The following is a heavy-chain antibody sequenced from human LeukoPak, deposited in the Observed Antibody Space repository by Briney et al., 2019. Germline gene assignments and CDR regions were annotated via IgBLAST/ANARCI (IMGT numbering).Heavy chain of an antibody. CDR1: GYTFTNYY. V-gene: IGHV1-46*01. D-gene: IGHD2-15*01. Sequence: ASVKVSCKASGYTFTNYYMHWVRQAPGQGLEWMGLINPSGTGTNYAQKFRGRVTLTRDTSTTTAYMELSSLRSEDTAVYYCAREEHGGYFDYGGQGNPVTVSS. CDR3: AREEHGGYFDY. J-gene: IGHJ4*02. CDR2: INPSGTGT.